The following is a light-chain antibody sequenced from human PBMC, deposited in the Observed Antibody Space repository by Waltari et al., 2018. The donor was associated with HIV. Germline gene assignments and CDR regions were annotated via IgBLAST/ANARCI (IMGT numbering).Light chain of an antibody. CDR2: EVS. J-gene: IGLJ2*01. V-gene: IGLV2-8*01. Sequence: QPALIQPPSASGSPGQSVTISCTGTSGDIGNYDYVSWYQQHPGKAPQIIIYEVSQRSSGVPDRFSGSKSGNPASLTVSGLQAEDEADYYCASYAGHDRFVLLGGGTKVTVL. CDR1: SGDIGNYDY. CDR3: ASYAGHDRFVL.